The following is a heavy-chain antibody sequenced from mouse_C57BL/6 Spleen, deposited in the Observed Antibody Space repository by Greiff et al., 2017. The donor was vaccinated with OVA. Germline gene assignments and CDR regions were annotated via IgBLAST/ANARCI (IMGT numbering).Heavy chain of an antibody. Sequence: VQLQQSGPELVKPGASVKISCKASGYAFSSSWMNWVKQRPGKGLEWIGRIYPGDGDTNYNGKFKGKATLTADKSSSTAYMQLRSLTSEDSAVYFCARSGYYGSSYDFDDWGQGTTLTVSS. V-gene: IGHV1-82*01. CDR2: IYPGDGDT. D-gene: IGHD1-1*01. J-gene: IGHJ2*01. CDR3: ARSGYYGSSYDFDD. CDR1: GYAFSSSW.